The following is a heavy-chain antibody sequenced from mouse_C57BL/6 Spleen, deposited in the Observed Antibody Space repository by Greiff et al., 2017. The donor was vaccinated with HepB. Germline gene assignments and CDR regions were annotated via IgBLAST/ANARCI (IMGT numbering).Heavy chain of an antibody. J-gene: IGHJ2*01. CDR2: INPNNGGT. CDR1: GYTFTDYN. D-gene: IGHD2-4*01. CDR3: ARGGDYYDLYYFDY. Sequence: VQLKQSGPELVKPGASVKMSCKASGYTFTDYNMHWVKQSHGKSLEWIGYINPNNGGTSYNQKFKGKATLTVNKSSSTAYMELRSLTSEDSAVYYFARGGDYYDLYYFDYWGQGPTLTVSS. V-gene: IGHV1-22*01.